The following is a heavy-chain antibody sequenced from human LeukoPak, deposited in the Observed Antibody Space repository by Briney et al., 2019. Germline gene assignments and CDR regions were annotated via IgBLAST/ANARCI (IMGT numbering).Heavy chain of an antibody. CDR3: ARDSDEIVSGYDSTYYFDY. CDR2: IKQDGSEK. V-gene: IGHV3-7*01. CDR1: GFTFSSYW. J-gene: IGHJ4*02. D-gene: IGHD5-12*01. Sequence: GGSLRLSCAASGFTFSSYWMSWVRQAPGKGLEWVANIKQDGSEKYYVDSVKGRFTISRDNAKNSLYLQMNSLRAEDTAVYYCARDSDEIVSGYDSTYYFDYWGQGTLVTVSS.